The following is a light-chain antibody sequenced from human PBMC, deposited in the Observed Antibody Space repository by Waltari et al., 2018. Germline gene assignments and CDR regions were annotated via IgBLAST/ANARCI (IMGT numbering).Light chain of an antibody. CDR3: QHYLRLPVT. V-gene: IGKV3-20*01. Sequence: ELVLTQSPGPLSLSLGARATVSCRASQSVSRALAWYQQKPGQAPRLLIYGASTRATGIPDRFSGSGSGTDFSLTISRLEPDDFAVYYCQHYLRLPVTFGQGTTVEI. CDR1: QSVSRA. J-gene: IGKJ1*01. CDR2: GAS.